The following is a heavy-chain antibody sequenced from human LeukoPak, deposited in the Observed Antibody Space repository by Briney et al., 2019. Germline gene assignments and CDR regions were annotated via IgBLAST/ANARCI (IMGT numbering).Heavy chain of an antibody. CDR2: IYYSGST. CDR3: AKGWYFDL. J-gene: IGHJ2*01. CDR1: GGSISSYY. V-gene: IGHV4-59*08. Sequence: SETLSLTCTVSGGSISSYYWSWIRQPPGKGLEWIGYIYYSGSTNYNPSLKSRVTISVDTSKNQFSLKLSSVTAADTAVYYCAKGWYFDLWSRGTLVTVSS.